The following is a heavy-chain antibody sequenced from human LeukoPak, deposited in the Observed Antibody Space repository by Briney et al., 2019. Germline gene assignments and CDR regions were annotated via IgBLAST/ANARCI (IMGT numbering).Heavy chain of an antibody. D-gene: IGHD3-10*01. CDR1: GFTFSSYG. CDR2: ISYDGSDK. V-gene: IGHV3-30*18. J-gene: IGHJ6*02. CDR3: AKDIRAYYYYYGMDV. Sequence: GRSLRLSCAASGFTFSSYGMHSVRQAPGKGLEWVAVISYDGSDKNYADSVKGRFTIARDNSKNTLYLQMNSLRAEDTALYYCAKDIRAYYYYYGMDVWGQGTTVTVSS.